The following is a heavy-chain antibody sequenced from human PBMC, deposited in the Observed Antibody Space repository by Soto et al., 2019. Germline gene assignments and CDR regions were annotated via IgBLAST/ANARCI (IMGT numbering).Heavy chain of an antibody. J-gene: IGHJ4*01. CDR1: GVSISSGGYY. Sequence: PSETLSLTCTVSGVSISSGGYYCSWIRQHPGKGLEWIGYIYYSGSTYYNPSLKSRVTIAVDTSKNQFSLKLSSVTAADTAVYYCVLYSSSLRYFDFWGHGTLVTVSS. V-gene: IGHV4-31*03. CDR2: IYYSGST. CDR3: VLYSSSLRYFDF. D-gene: IGHD6-13*01.